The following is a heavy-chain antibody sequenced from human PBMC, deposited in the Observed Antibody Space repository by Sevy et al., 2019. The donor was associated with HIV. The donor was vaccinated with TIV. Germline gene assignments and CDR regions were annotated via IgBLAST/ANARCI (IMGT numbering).Heavy chain of an antibody. CDR3: ARDNAPYYYDSSGYYRPRTHDAFDI. CDR1: GFTFSSYS. D-gene: IGHD3-22*01. CDR2: ISSSSSTI. Sequence: GGSLRLSCVASGFTFSSYSMNWVRQAPGKGLEWVSYISSSSSTIYYADSVKGRFTISRDNAKNSLYLQMNSLRDEDTAVYYCARDNAPYYYDSSGYYRPRTHDAFDIWGQGTMVTVSS. J-gene: IGHJ3*02. V-gene: IGHV3-48*02.